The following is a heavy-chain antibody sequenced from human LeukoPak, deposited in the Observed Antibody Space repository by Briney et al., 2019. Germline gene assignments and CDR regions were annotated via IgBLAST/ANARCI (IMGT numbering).Heavy chain of an antibody. V-gene: IGHV4-59*08. Sequence: SETLSLTCTVSGGSISSYYWSWIRQPPGKGLEWIGYIYYSGSTNYNPSLKSRVTISVDTSKNQFSLKLSSVTAADTAVYYCARSMRKATRYDAFDIWGQGTMVTVSS. CDR2: IYYSGST. J-gene: IGHJ3*02. D-gene: IGHD1-26*01. CDR1: GGSISSYY. CDR3: ARSMRKATRYDAFDI.